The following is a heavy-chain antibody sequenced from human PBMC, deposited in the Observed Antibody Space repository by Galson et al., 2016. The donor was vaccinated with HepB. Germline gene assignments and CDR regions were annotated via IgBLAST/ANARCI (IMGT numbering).Heavy chain of an antibody. V-gene: IGHV3-30*04. CDR1: GFAFGDFA. J-gene: IGHJ5*01. CDR2: TSYDGNIK. Sequence: SLRLSCAASGFAFGDFAIHWVRQAPGKGLAWVSVTSYDGNIKYYAYSVKGRFTISRDNSRNMLFLRMNSLRPEDSAAYYCARGIAVDNKTAGTDSWGQGTLVTVSS. CDR3: ARGIAVDNKTAGTDS. D-gene: IGHD6-19*01.